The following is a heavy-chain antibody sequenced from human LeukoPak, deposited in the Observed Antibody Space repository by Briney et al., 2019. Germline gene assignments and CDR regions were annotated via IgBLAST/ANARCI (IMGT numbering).Heavy chain of an antibody. CDR2: ISGSGGST. J-gene: IGHJ4*02. V-gene: IGHV3-23*01. D-gene: IGHD2-2*01. CDR3: AKDPSMRYCSSTSCYPED. CDR1: GFTFSGYA. Sequence: GGSLRLSCAASGFTFSGYAMSWVRQAPGKGLEWVSAISGSGGSTYYADSVKGRFTISRDNSKNTLYLQMNSLRAEDTAVYYCAKDPSMRYCSSTSCYPEDWGQGTLVTVSS.